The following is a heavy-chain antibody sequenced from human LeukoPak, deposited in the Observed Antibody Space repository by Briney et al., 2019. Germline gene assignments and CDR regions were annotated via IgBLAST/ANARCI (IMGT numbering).Heavy chain of an antibody. D-gene: IGHD5-18*01. Sequence: PGGSLRLSCAASGFTFSSCGMNWVRQAPEMGLEWVSYISHSSSSIYYADSVKGRFTISRDNAKNSLYLQMNSLRAEDTAVYYCARAYNYGYDYWGQGTLVTVSS. CDR3: ARAYNYGYDY. CDR1: GFTFSSCG. J-gene: IGHJ4*02. V-gene: IGHV3-48*01. CDR2: ISHSSSSI.